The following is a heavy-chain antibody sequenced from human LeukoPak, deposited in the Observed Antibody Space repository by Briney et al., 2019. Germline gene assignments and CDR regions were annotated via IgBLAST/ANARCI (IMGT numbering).Heavy chain of an antibody. CDR1: GFTFSSYG. V-gene: IGHV3-30*02. Sequence: GGSLRLSCAASGFTFSSYGMHWVRRAPGKGLEWVAFIRYDGSNKYYADSVKGRFTISGDNSKNTLYLQMNSLRAEDTAVYYCAKDGGYSSGWYSLDYWGQGTLVTVSS. CDR2: IRYDGSNK. D-gene: IGHD6-19*01. CDR3: AKDGGYSSGWYSLDY. J-gene: IGHJ4*02.